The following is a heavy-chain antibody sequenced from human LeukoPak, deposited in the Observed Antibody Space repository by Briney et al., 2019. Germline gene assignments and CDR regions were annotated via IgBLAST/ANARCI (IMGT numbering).Heavy chain of an antibody. J-gene: IGHJ4*02. Sequence: PGGSLRLSCAASEFSVGSNYMTWVRQAPGKGLEWVSLIYSGGSTYYADSVKGRFTISRDNSKNTLYLQMNSLRAEDTAVYYCARVPGELRDYTFDYWGQGTLVTVSS. CDR3: ARVPGELRDYTFDY. CDR2: IYSGGST. CDR1: EFSVGSNY. D-gene: IGHD4-11*01. V-gene: IGHV3-66*01.